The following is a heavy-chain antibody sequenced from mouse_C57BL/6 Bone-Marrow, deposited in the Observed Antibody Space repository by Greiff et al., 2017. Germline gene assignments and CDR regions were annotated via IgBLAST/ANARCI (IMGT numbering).Heavy chain of an antibody. CDR1: GYTFTSYW. CDR2: IDPSDSYT. Sequence: QFQLQQPGAELVMPGASVKLSCKASGYTFTSYWMHWVKQRPGQGLEWIGEIDPSDSYTNYNQKFKGKSTLTVDKSSSTAYMQLSSLTSEDSAVYYCANLLAYWGQGTLVTVSA. V-gene: IGHV1-69*01. J-gene: IGHJ3*01. CDR3: ANLLAY.